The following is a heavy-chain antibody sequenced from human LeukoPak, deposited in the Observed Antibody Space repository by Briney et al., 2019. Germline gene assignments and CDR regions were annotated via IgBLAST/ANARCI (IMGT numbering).Heavy chain of an antibody. CDR2: ISYDGSNK. V-gene: IGHV3-30-3*01. CDR3: ARESYGDHYFDY. CDR1: AFTFSSSW. Sequence: GGSLRLSCAASAFTFSSSWMHWVRQAPGKGLEWVAVISYDGSNKYYADSVKGRFTISRDNSKNTLYLHMNSLRAEDTAVYYCARESYGDHYFDYWGQGTLVTVSS. J-gene: IGHJ4*02. D-gene: IGHD4-17*01.